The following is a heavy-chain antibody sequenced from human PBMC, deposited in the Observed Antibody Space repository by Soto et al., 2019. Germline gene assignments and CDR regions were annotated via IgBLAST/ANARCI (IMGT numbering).Heavy chain of an antibody. CDR2: ISYDGSNK. CDR1: GFTFSSYA. J-gene: IGHJ3*02. V-gene: IGHV3-30*04. D-gene: IGHD6-6*01. CDR3: AREGSSSSYAFDI. Sequence: GGSLRLSCAASGFTFSSYAMHWVRQAPGKGLEWVAVISYDGSNKYYADSVKGRFTITRDNSKNTLYLQMNSLRAEDTAVYYCAREGSSSSYAFDIWGQGTMVTVSS.